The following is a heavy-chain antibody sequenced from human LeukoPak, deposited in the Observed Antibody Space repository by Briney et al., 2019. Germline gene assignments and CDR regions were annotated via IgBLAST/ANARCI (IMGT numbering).Heavy chain of an antibody. J-gene: IGHJ6*03. D-gene: IGHD2-2*01. Sequence: SVKVSCKASGGTFSSYAISWVRQAPGQGLEWMGGIIPIFGTANYAQKFQGRVTITADESTSTAYIELSSLRSEDTAVYYCARPGARYCSSTSCPPSYYYMDVWGKGTTVTVSS. CDR1: GGTFSSYA. CDR2: IIPIFGTA. CDR3: ARPGARYCSSTSCPPSYYYMDV. V-gene: IGHV1-69*01.